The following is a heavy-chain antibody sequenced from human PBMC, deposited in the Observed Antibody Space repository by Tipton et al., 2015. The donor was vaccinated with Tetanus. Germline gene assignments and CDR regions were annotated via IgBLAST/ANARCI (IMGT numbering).Heavy chain of an antibody. Sequence: SLRLSCAASGFYFPVYAVSWVRQVPGKGLEWVSSISGSGDRTYYSDSVEDRFTISRDNSANRLFLQMNSLKADDTAVYYCARAFCNYNCHGGYFDYWGQGTLVTVSS. J-gene: IGHJ4*02. D-gene: IGHD2/OR15-2a*01. V-gene: IGHV3-23*01. CDR2: ISGSGDRT. CDR1: GFYFPVYA. CDR3: ARAFCNYNCHGGYFDY.